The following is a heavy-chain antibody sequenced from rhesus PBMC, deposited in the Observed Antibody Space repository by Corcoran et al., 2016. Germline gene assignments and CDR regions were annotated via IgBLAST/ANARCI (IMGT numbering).Heavy chain of an antibody. V-gene: IGHV3S26*01. CDR2: ISESGATI. CDR3: TRDRPYSSGWYYFDY. Sequence: DVQLVESGGGLVKPGGSLRLSCVASGFTFSSYVMHWVRQAPGKGLEWFSVISESGATIYYTDSVKGQCTISRDNANNSLFLQMNSLRAEDTAVYYCTRDRPYSSGWYYFDYWGQGVLVTVSS. CDR1: GFTFSSYV. J-gene: IGHJ4*01. D-gene: IGHD6-31*01.